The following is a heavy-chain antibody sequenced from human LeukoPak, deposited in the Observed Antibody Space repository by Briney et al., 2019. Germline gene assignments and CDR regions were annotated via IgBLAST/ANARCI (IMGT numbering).Heavy chain of an antibody. CDR3: ANNGPYSYGPFDY. CDR2: IYSGGNT. Sequence: GGSLRLSCAASGFTVSSNYMSWVRQAPGKGLEWVSVIYSGGNTNYADSVKGRFTISRDNSKNTLYLQMNSLRAEDTAVYYCANNGPYSYGPFDYWGQGTLVTVSS. D-gene: IGHD5-18*01. CDR1: GFTVSSNY. J-gene: IGHJ4*02. V-gene: IGHV3-53*01.